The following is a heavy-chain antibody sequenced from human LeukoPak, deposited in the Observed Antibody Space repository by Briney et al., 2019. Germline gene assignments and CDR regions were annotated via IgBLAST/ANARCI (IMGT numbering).Heavy chain of an antibody. J-gene: IGHJ4*02. D-gene: IGHD3-9*01. CDR2: IYHSGST. CDR3: ARADSDWYGFDY. CDR1: GYSISSGYY. Sequence: SETLSLTCTVSGYSISSGYYWGWIRQPPGRGLEWIGSIYHSGSTYYNPSLKSRVTISVDTSKNQFSLKLSSVTAADTAVYYCARADSDWYGFDYWGQGTLVTVSS. V-gene: IGHV4-38-2*02.